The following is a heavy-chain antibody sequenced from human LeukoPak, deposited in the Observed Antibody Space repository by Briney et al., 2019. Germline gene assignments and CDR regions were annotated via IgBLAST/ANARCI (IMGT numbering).Heavy chain of an antibody. CDR2: ISWNSGNM. CDR1: GFSLDDYA. CDR3: VKASYYDILTGYLGN. V-gene: IGHV3-9*01. Sequence: PGGFLRLSCAASGFSLDDYAMHWVRQAPGKGLEWVSGISWNSGNMYYADSVRGRVAISRDNAKNSLYLQMYSLRPEDTALYYCVKASYYDILTGYLGNWGQGTLVTVSS. J-gene: IGHJ4*02. D-gene: IGHD3-9*01.